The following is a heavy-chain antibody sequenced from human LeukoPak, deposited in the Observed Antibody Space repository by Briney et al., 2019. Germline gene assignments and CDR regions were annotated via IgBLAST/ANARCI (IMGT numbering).Heavy chain of an antibody. CDR3: ARGPNVVVVAATYPFDY. CDR2: IKQDGSEK. J-gene: IGHJ4*02. Sequence: GGSLRLSCAASGFTFSSYWMSWVRQAPGKGLEWVANIKQDGSEKYYVDSVKGRFTISRDNAKNSLYLQMNSLRAEDTAVYYCARGPNVVVVAATYPFDYWGQGMLVTVSS. D-gene: IGHD2-15*01. CDR1: GFTFSSYW. V-gene: IGHV3-7*01.